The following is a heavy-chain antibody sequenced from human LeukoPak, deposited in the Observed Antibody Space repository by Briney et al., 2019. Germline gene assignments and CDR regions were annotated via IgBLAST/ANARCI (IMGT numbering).Heavy chain of an antibody. J-gene: IGHJ4*02. CDR1: GGSISSSNYY. Sequence: SETLSLTCSVSGGSISSSNYYWGWIRQRPGKGLEWIGSFYYSGNTYYNPSLKSRVTISVDTSKNQFFLKVSSVTAADTAVYYCARHEGSNLLTGYPTFDYWGQGALVTVS. CDR3: ARHEGSNLLTGYPTFDY. D-gene: IGHD3-9*01. V-gene: IGHV4-39*01. CDR2: FYYSGNT.